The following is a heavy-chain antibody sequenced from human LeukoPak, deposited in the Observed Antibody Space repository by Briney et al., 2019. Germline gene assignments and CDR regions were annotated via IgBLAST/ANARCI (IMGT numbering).Heavy chain of an antibody. D-gene: IGHD2-21*02. J-gene: IGHJ3*02. CDR2: INPNSGGT. CDR3: ARWTALHNAFDI. Sequence: ASVKVSCKASGYTFTSYYMHWVRQAPGQRLEWMGWINPNSGGTNYAQKFQGRVTMTRDTSISTAYMELNRLRSDDTAVYYCARWTALHNAFDIWGQGTMVTVSS. CDR1: GYTFTSYY. V-gene: IGHV1-2*02.